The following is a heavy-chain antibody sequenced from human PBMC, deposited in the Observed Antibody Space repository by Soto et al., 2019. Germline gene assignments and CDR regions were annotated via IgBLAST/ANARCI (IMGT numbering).Heavy chain of an antibody. CDR2: IKQDGSEK. D-gene: IGHD3-3*01. Sequence: PGGSLRLSCAASGFTFSSYWMSWVRQAPGKGLEGVANIKQDGSEKYYVDSVKGRFTISRDNAKNSLYLQMNSLRAEDTAVYYCARDEYYDFWSGYLKYYGMDVWGQGTTVTVSS. V-gene: IGHV3-7*03. CDR1: GFTFSSYW. CDR3: ARDEYYDFWSGYLKYYGMDV. J-gene: IGHJ6*02.